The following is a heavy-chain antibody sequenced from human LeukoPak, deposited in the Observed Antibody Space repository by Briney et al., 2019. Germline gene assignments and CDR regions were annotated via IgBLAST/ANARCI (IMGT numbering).Heavy chain of an antibody. CDR2: INSDGSST. CDR3: ARDRSIEDAFDI. D-gene: IGHD3-3*02. V-gene: IGHV3-74*03. J-gene: IGHJ3*02. Sequence: RGSLRLSCAASGFIFSSYWMSWVRQAPGKGLVWVSRINSDGSSTTYADSVKGRFAIPRDNAKNTLFLQMNSLSPEDTAVYYCARDRSIEDAFDIWGQGTMVTVSS. CDR1: GFIFSSYW.